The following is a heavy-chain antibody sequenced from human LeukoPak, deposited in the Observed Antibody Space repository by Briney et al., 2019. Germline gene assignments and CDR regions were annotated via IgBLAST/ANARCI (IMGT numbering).Heavy chain of an antibody. Sequence: GGSLRLSCAASGFSFSSYAMTWVRQAPGKGLEWVPAISGSGDSTYDADSVKGRFTISRDNSKNTLYLQMKSLRAEDTAVYYCAKDVRGSGTYWDYWGQGTLVTVSS. CDR2: ISGSGDST. D-gene: IGHD1-26*01. CDR1: GFSFSSYA. CDR3: AKDVRGSGTYWDY. J-gene: IGHJ4*02. V-gene: IGHV3-23*01.